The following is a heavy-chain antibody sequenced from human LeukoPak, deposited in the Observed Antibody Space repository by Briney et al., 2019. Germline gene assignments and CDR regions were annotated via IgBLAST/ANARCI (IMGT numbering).Heavy chain of an antibody. CDR3: ARDEVEGYYYGSGSLALYYFDY. CDR1: GYSISSGYY. Sequence: SETLSLTCTASGYSISSGYYWGWIRQPPGKGLEWIGSIYDSGSTYYNPSLKSRVTISVDTSKNQFSLKLSSVTAADTAVYYCARDEVEGYYYGSGSLALYYFDYWGQGTLVTVSS. V-gene: IGHV4-38-2*02. CDR2: IYDSGST. D-gene: IGHD3-10*01. J-gene: IGHJ4*02.